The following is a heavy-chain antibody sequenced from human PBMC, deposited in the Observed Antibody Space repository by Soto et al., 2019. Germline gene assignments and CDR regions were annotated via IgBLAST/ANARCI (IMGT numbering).Heavy chain of an antibody. CDR1: GGSFSGYY. V-gene: IGHV4-34*01. D-gene: IGHD5-18*01. Sequence: QVQLQQWGAGLLKPSETLSLTCAVYGGSFSGYYWSWIRQPPGKGLEWIGEINHSGSTNYNPSLKSRVTISVDTSTNRFTLRLSSVTAADTAVYYCARGLGYNYGYFYYYYIDVLGKGTTVTVSS. CDR2: INHSGST. J-gene: IGHJ6*03. CDR3: ARGLGYNYGYFYYYYIDV.